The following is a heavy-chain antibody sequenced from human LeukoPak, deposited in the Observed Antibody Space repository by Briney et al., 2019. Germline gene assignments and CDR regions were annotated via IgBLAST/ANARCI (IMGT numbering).Heavy chain of an antibody. CDR2: IYHSGST. Sequence: SETLSLTCTVSGYSISSGYYWGWIRQPPGKGLEWIGSIYHSGSTYYNPSLKSRVTISVDTSKNQFSLKLSSVTAADTAVYFCARGGSGYDSFDYWGQGTLVTVSS. CDR1: GYSISSGYY. J-gene: IGHJ4*02. V-gene: IGHV4-38-2*02. CDR3: ARGGSGYDSFDY. D-gene: IGHD5-12*01.